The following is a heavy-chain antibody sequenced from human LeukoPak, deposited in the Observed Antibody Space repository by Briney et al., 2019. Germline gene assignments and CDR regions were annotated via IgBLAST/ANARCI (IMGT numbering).Heavy chain of an antibody. CDR3: AREQSGDGWSGFDY. D-gene: IGHD6-19*01. V-gene: IGHV3-30*15. CDR2: ISDDGSRQ. CDR1: GFTFRSYA. J-gene: IGHJ4*02. Sequence: GGSLRLSCAASGFTFRSYAMHWVRQAPGKGLEWVAVISDDGSRQHYADFVEGRITISRDNSKNTVSLQMSSLRTEDTAVYFCAREQSGDGWSGFDYWGQGTLVTVSS.